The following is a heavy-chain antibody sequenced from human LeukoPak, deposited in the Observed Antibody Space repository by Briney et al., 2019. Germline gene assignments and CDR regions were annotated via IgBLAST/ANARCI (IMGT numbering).Heavy chain of an antibody. V-gene: IGHV1-18*01. CDR2: VSGYNGNT. J-gene: IGHJ5*02. CDR3: ARGDWFDP. Sequence: ASVKVSCKASGYTFTSYDINWVRQAPGQGLEWMGWVSGYNGNTSYAQKFEGRVAMTTDTSTSTAYMELRGLRSEDTAVYYCARGDWFDPWGQGTLVTVSS. CDR1: GYTFTSYD. D-gene: IGHD2-21*01.